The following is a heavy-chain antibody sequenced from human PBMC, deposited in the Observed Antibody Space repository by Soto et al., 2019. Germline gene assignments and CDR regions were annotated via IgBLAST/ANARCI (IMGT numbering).Heavy chain of an antibody. CDR3: AKVRRGYCSGGSCYDDAFDI. CDR2: ISGSGGST. CDR1: GFTFSSYA. V-gene: IGHV3-23*01. J-gene: IGHJ3*02. Sequence: VGSLRLSCAASGFTFSSYAMSWVRQAPGKGLEWVSAISGSGGSTYYADSVKGRFTISRDNSKNTLYLQMNSLRAEDTAVYYCAKVRRGYCSGGSCYDDAFDIWGQGTMVTVSS. D-gene: IGHD2-15*01.